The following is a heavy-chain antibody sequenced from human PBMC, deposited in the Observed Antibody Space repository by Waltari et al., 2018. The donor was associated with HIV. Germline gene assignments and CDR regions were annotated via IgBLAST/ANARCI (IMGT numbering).Heavy chain of an antibody. Sequence: EVKLLESGGGLVQPGGSLRLSCEASGFSFSSSAMRWVRQAPGKGLEWVSGISGSGDSRYYADSVKGRFSISRDNSKNTLSLQMNSLRAEDTAVYYCARLMGTSFGMVIYYSYGMDVWGQGTTVTVSS. CDR1: GFSFSSSA. CDR2: ISGSGDSR. CDR3: ARLMGTSFGMVIYYSYGMDV. D-gene: IGHD3-3*01. J-gene: IGHJ6*02. V-gene: IGHV3-23*01.